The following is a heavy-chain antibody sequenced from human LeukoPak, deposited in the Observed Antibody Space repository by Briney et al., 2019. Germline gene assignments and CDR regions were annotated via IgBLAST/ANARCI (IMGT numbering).Heavy chain of an antibody. CDR2: IYYSGST. V-gene: IGHV4-39*07. CDR1: GFTFSSYW. D-gene: IGHD2-15*01. Sequence: GSLRLSCAASGFTFSSYWMSWIRQPPGKGLEWIGSIYYSGSTYYNPSLKSRVTISVDTSKNQFSLKLSSVTAADTAVYYCARDVVVVAANDYWGQGTLVTVSS. CDR3: ARDVVVVAANDY. J-gene: IGHJ4*02.